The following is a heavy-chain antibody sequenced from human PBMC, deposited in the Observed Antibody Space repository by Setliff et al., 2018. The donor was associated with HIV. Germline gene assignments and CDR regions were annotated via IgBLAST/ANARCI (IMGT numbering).Heavy chain of an antibody. V-gene: IGHV3-15*01. CDR2: IKSKTDGETE. CDR1: GFTFTSYA. D-gene: IGHD3-10*01. J-gene: IGHJ4*02. CDR3: TTAVAQNWYGSGNENY. Sequence: PGGSLRLSCAASGFTFTSYAMHWVRQAPGKGLEWVGRIKSKTDGETEDYAAPVKGRFTISRDDSRSTLYLQMNSLITEDTALYYCTTAVAQNWYGSGNENYWGQGTLVTVSS.